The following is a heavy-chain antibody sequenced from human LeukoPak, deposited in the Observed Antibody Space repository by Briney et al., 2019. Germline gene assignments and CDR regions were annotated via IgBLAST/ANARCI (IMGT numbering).Heavy chain of an antibody. J-gene: IGHJ5*02. CDR1: GGSISSYY. D-gene: IGHD3-10*01. V-gene: IGHV4-59*08. Sequence: SETLSLTCTVSGGSISSYYWSWIRQPPGKGLERIGYIYYSGSTNYNPSLKSRVTISVDTSKNQFSLKLSSVTAADTAVYYCARHGGLWFGELLSNWFDPWGQGTLVTVSS. CDR2: IYYSGST. CDR3: ARHGGLWFGELLSNWFDP.